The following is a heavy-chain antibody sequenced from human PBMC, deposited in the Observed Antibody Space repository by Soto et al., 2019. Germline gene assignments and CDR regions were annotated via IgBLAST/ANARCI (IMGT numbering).Heavy chain of an antibody. CDR3: SRSLFPFQLPRGGLEP. D-gene: IGHD2-2*01. V-gene: IGHV3-33*01. Sequence: GLPQRLPYAASGFTIRSLGRRRIIKAPSKGLEWVAVIWYDGSNKYYADSVKGRFTISRDNSKNTLYLQMNSLRAEDTAVYYCSRSLFPFQLPRGGLEPWGQGTLVTVSS. J-gene: IGHJ5*02. CDR1: GFTIRSLG. CDR2: IWYDGSNK.